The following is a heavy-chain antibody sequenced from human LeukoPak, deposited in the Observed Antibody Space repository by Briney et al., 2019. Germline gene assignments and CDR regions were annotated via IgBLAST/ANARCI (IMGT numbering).Heavy chain of an antibody. Sequence: PPGGSLRLSCAASGFTFSSYGMHWVRQAPGKGLEWVAVIWYDGSNKYYADSVKGRFTISRDNSKNTLYLQMNSLRAEDTAVYYCARDGPPVGATDYWGQGTLVTVSS. J-gene: IGHJ4*02. V-gene: IGHV3-33*08. CDR3: ARDGPPVGATDY. D-gene: IGHD1-26*01. CDR2: IWYDGSNK. CDR1: GFTFSSYG.